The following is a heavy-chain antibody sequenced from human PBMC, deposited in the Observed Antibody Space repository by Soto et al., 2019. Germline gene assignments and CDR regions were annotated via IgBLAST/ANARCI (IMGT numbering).Heavy chain of an antibody. CDR1: GGNFSSYA. J-gene: IGHJ4*02. CDR3: ARGYYDSSGYYFDY. Sequence: QVQLVQSGAEVKKPGSSVKVSCKASGGNFSSYAISWVRQAPGQGLEWMGGIIPIFGTANYAQKFQGRVTITADESTSTAYMELSSLRSEDTAVYYCARGYYDSSGYYFDYWGQGTLVTVSS. D-gene: IGHD3-22*01. V-gene: IGHV1-69*01. CDR2: IIPIFGTA.